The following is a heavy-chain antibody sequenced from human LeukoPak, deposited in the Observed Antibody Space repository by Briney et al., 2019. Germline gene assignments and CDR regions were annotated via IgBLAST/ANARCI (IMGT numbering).Heavy chain of an antibody. CDR1: GGTISSYY. J-gene: IGHJ4*02. CDR2: IYYSGST. V-gene: IGHV4-59*08. D-gene: IGHD3-16*01. Sequence: AETLSLTCAVSGGTISSYYWSWIRQPPGKGLEWVGDIYYSGSTNYNPSLKSRVTISVDTSKNQFSLKLSSVTAADTAVYYCASTSVTHVSWGQGTLVTVPS. CDR3: ASTSVTHVS.